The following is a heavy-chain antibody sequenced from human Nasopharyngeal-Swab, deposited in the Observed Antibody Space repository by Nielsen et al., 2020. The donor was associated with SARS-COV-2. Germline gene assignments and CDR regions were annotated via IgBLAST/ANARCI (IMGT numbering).Heavy chain of an antibody. CDR1: GYTFTSYY. V-gene: IGHV1-46*01. D-gene: IGHD5-18*01. CDR3: ARVGGARGYSYGQFDY. Sequence: ASVKVSCKASGYTFTSYYMHWVRQAPGQELEWMGIINPSGGSTSYAQKFQGRVNMTRDTSTSTVYMELSSLRSEDTAVYYCARVGGARGYSYGQFDYWGQGTLVTVSS. CDR2: INPSGGST. J-gene: IGHJ4*02.